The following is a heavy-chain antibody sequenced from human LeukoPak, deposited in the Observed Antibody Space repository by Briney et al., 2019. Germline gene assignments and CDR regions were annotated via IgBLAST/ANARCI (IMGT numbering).Heavy chain of an antibody. CDR2: IYQSGST. D-gene: IGHD3-16*01. Sequence: SETLSLTCSVSGYSVNSGSYWGWIRQPPGKGLEWIASIYQSGSTYYNPSLKTRVTVSIDTSKNQFSLKLSSVTAADTAVYYCARDNDSRDPPHFDYWGQGTLVTVSS. J-gene: IGHJ4*02. V-gene: IGHV4-38-2*02. CDR3: ARDNDSRDPPHFDY. CDR1: GYSVNSGSY.